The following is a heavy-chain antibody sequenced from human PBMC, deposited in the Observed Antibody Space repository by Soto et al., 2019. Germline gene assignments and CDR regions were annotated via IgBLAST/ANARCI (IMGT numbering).Heavy chain of an antibody. CDR3: ASLSYGQLRYFDN. Sequence: GGSLRLSCAVPKFTFGDYWMSWVRQPPGKGLEWISNIKQDGSDRNYADSVKGRFTISRDNADNSMYLQMNSLRAEDTAVYYCASLSYGQLRYFDNWGQGTLVTVSS. J-gene: IGHJ4*02. V-gene: IGHV3-7*01. CDR1: KFTFGDYW. D-gene: IGHD3-16*02. CDR2: IKQDGSDR.